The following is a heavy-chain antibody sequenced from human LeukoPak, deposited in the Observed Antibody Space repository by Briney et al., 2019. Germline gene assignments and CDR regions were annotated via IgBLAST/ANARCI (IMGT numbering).Heavy chain of an antibody. CDR1: VYTFFRHG. J-gene: IGHJ6*03. Sequence: ASVTVSYKPSVYTFFRHGIMWVRQAPGPRREGGGWVNGYNATTNYAHNLEGRVSMTTERSTNPAHMELTRLKNDDTAVYYCARAVDCNDGSCYPRYFYLDVWGKGTTVSVSS. D-gene: IGHD3-10*01. CDR3: ARAVDCNDGSCYPRYFYLDV. V-gene: IGHV1-18*01. CDR2: VNGYNATT.